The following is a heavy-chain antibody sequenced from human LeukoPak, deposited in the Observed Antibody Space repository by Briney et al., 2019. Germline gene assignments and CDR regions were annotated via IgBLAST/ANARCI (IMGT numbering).Heavy chain of an antibody. CDR1: GFTFSSYG. Sequence: PGRSLRLSCAASGFTFSSYGMHWVRQAPGKGLEWVAVIWNDGSNKYYADSVKGRFTISRDNSKNTLYLQMNSLRAEDTAVYYCARNRLPDYYDSNYGMDVWGQGTTVTVSS. J-gene: IGHJ6*02. CDR3: ARNRLPDYYDSNYGMDV. D-gene: IGHD3-22*01. V-gene: IGHV3-33*01. CDR2: IWNDGSNK.